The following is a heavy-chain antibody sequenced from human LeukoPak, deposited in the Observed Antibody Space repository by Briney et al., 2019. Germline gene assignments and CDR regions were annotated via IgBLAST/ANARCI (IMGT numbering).Heavy chain of an antibody. CDR2: IREDGSEK. CDR3: ARATASNWFDP. D-gene: IGHD5-18*01. V-gene: IGHV3-7*01. CDR1: GFTFSSYW. Sequence: GGSLRLSCAASGFTFSSYWMSWVRQAPGKGLEWVANIREDGSEKYYVDSVKGRFTISRDNAKNSLYLQMNSLRAEDTAIYYCARATASNWFDPWGQGTLVTVSS. J-gene: IGHJ5*02.